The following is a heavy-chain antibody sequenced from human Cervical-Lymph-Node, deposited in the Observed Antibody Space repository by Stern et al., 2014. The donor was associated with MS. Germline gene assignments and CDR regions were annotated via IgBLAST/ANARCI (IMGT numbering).Heavy chain of an antibody. CDR2: VNANGGSA. J-gene: IGHJ6*02. V-gene: IGHV1-46*01. CDR1: GYTFIRYY. Sequence: QVQLVQSGAQVKKPGASVKVSCKGSGYTFIRYYIHWVRQAPGQGLEWMGIVNANGGSARYAQKFQGRVTMARDTSTSTVSMELSSLRSEDTAVYYCATLYDSSGNYGMEVWGQGTTVIVSS. CDR3: ATLYDSSGNYGMEV. D-gene: IGHD5/OR15-5a*01.